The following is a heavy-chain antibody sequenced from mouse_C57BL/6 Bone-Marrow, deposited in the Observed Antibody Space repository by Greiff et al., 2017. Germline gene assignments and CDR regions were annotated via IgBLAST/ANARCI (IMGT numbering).Heavy chain of an antibody. CDR2: ISSGSSTI. CDR3: ARLSSPHYYAMDY. J-gene: IGHJ4*01. D-gene: IGHD1-1*01. V-gene: IGHV5-17*01. CDR1: GFTFSDYG. Sequence: EVMLVESGGGLVKPGGSLKLSCAASGFTFSDYGMHWVRQAPEKGLEWVAYISSGSSTIYYADTVKGRFTISRDNAKNTLFLQMTSLRSEDTAMYYCARLSSPHYYAMDYWGQGTSGTVSS.